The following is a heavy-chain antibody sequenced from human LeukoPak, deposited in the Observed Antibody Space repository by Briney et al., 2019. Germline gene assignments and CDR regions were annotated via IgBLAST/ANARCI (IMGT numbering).Heavy chain of an antibody. CDR2: IKSKIDGGAT. J-gene: IGHJ4*02. CDR1: GYAFSNAW. D-gene: IGHD5-18*01. V-gene: IGHV3-15*01. Sequence: TGGSLRLSCAVSGYAFSNAWMNWVRQAPGKGLEWVGRIKSKIDGGATEYAAPVKGRFTISRDDSKNTLYLQMNSLKIEDTAVYYCTTVVGGYSYHPGYWGPGTLVTVSS. CDR3: TTVVGGYSYHPGY.